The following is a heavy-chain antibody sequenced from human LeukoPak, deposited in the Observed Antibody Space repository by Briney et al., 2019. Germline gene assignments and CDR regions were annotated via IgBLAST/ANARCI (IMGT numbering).Heavy chain of an antibody. CDR1: GFTFSSYG. CDR2: ISRSSDYA. V-gene: IGHV3-21*01. J-gene: IGHJ2*01. D-gene: IGHD6-19*01. CDR3: AVAGLSYWYFDL. Sequence: GRSLRLSCAASGFTFSSYGMHWVRQAPGKGLEWVSSISRSSDYAYYADSVKGRFTISRDNAKNSLYLQMNSLRAEDTAVYYCAVAGLSYWYFDLWGRGTLVTVSS.